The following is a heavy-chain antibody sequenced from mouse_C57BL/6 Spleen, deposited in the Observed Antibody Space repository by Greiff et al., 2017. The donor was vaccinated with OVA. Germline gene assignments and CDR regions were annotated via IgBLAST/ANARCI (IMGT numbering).Heavy chain of an antibody. J-gene: IGHJ4*01. CDR2: IYPGDGDT. Sequence: VQRVESGPELVKPGASVKISCKASGYAFSSSWMNWVKQRPGKGLEWIGRIYPGDGDTNYNGKFKGKATLTADKSSSTAYMQLSSLTSEDSAVYFCATIYYDAMDYWGQGTSVTVSS. CDR3: ATIYYDAMDY. D-gene: IGHD2-1*01. CDR1: GYAFSSSW. V-gene: IGHV1-82*01.